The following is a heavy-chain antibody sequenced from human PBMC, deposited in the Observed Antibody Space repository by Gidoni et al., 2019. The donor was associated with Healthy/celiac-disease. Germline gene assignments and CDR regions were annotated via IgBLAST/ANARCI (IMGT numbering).Heavy chain of an antibody. CDR3: AMAHCSGGSCYSHYYYYYMDV. D-gene: IGHD2-15*01. CDR2: IYTSGST. CDR1: GGSISSGSYY. V-gene: IGHV4-61*02. J-gene: IGHJ6*03. Sequence: QVQLQESGPGLVKPSQTLSLTCTVSGGSISSGSYYWSWIRQPAGKGLEWIGRIYTSGSTNYNPSLKSRVTISVDTSKNQFSLKLSSVTAADTAVYYCAMAHCSGGSCYSHYYYYYMDVWGKGTTVTVSS.